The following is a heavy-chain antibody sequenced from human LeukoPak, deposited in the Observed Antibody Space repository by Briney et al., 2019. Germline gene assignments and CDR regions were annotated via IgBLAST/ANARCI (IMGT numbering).Heavy chain of an antibody. CDR1: GFTSSHAW. CDR2: IVSNTEGGTR. Sequence: GGSLRLSCAASGFTSSHAWMSWVRQAPGKGLEWIGRIVSNTEGGTRDYAAPVKGRFTISRDDSKNTLYLQMNSLKTEDTAVYHCITGIRSGYYVYWGQGTLVTVSS. CDR3: ITGIRSGYYVY. J-gene: IGHJ4*02. V-gene: IGHV3-15*04. D-gene: IGHD3-22*01.